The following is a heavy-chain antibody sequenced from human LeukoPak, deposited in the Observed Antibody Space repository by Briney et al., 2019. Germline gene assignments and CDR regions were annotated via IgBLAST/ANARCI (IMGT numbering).Heavy chain of an antibody. CDR3: ARGRRAEWFGDPRGDFDY. Sequence: SETLSLTCAVYGGSFSGYYWSWIRQPPGKGLEWIGEINHSGSTNYNPSLKSRVTISVDTSKNQFSLKLSSVTAADTAVYYCARGRRAEWFGDPRGDFDYWGQGTLVTVSS. J-gene: IGHJ4*02. CDR2: INHSGST. V-gene: IGHV4-34*01. CDR1: GGSFSGYY. D-gene: IGHD3-10*01.